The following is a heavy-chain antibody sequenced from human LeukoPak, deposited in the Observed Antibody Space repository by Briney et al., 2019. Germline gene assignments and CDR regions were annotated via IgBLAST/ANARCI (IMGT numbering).Heavy chain of an antibody. J-gene: IGHJ4*02. V-gene: IGHV3-30*02. D-gene: IGHD2-2*01. Sequence: GGSLRLSCAASGFTFSSYGMHWVRQAPGKGLEWVAFIRYDGSNKYYADSVKGRFTISRDNSKNTLYLQMNSLRAEDTAVYYCAKDDKQYQLPFYWGQGTLVTVSS. CDR1: GFTFSSYG. CDR3: AKDDKQYQLPFY. CDR2: IRYDGSNK.